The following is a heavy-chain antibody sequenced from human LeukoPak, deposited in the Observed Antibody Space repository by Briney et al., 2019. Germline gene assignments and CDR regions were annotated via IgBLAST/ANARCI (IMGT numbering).Heavy chain of an antibody. CDR1: GFTFDDYA. D-gene: IGHD6-6*01. CDR3: VSQLVHGFDY. J-gene: IGHJ4*02. CDR2: ISGDGGST. Sequence: GGSLRLSCAASGFTFDDYAMHWVRQAPGKGLEWVSLISGDGGSTYYADSVKGRFTISRDNSKNTLYLQMNSLRAEDTAVYYCVSQLVHGFDYGGQGTLVTVSS. V-gene: IGHV3-43*02.